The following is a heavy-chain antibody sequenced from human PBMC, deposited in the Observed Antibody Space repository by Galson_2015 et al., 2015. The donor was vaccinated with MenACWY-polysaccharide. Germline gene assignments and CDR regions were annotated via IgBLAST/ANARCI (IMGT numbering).Heavy chain of an antibody. J-gene: IGHJ3*02. CDR3: AREGRDYKFRSGWDAFDI. D-gene: IGHD3-3*01. CDR2: ITSSSSPI. Sequence: SLRLSCAASGFIFSDYSMNWVRQAPGKGLEWVSFITSSSSPIYYADSVRGRFTISRDNAKNSLYLQMSSLRDEDTAVYYCAREGRDYKFRSGWDAFDIWGQGTMVTVSS. CDR1: GFIFSDYS. V-gene: IGHV3-48*02.